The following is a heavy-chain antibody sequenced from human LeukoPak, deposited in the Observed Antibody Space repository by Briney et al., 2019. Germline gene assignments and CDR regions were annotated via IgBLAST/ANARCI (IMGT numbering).Heavy chain of an antibody. CDR2: ISYDGTNK. J-gene: IGHJ4*02. V-gene: IGHV3-30*18. CDR1: GFTFSSYG. CDR3: AKDRGYSYANGCDY. D-gene: IGHD5-18*01. Sequence: GRSLRLSCAASGFTFSSYGMHWVRQAPGKGLEWVALISYDGTNKYYADSVKGRFTISRDDSKNTLYLQMNSLRAEDTAVYYWAKDRGYSYANGCDYWGQGALVTVSS.